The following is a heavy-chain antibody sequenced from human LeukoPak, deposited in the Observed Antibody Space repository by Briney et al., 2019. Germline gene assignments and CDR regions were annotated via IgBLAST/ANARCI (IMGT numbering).Heavy chain of an antibody. CDR2: INPSGGST. Sequence: ASVKVSCKASGYTFTSYYMHWVRQAPGQGLEWTGIINPSGGSTSYAQKFQGRVTMTRDMSTSTVYMEPSSLRSEDTAMYYCARGTRFLEWFPVDYWGQGTLVTVSS. V-gene: IGHV1-46*01. CDR3: ARGTRFLEWFPVDY. CDR1: GYTFTSYY. J-gene: IGHJ4*02. D-gene: IGHD3-3*01.